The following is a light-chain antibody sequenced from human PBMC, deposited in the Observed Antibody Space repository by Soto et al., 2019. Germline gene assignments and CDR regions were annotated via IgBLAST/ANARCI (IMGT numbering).Light chain of an antibody. V-gene: IGKV3-20*01. Sequence: EIVLTQSPGTLSLSPGERATLSCRASQRVTSIFLAWVQEKSGQAPRLVFYGPPNTATGIPEMFRGSGSGTDFTLSISVLELDAFAVYFCQTYGRSPRITVGQGTRLEI. J-gene: IGKJ5*01. CDR1: QRVTSIF. CDR2: GPP. CDR3: QTYGRSPRIT.